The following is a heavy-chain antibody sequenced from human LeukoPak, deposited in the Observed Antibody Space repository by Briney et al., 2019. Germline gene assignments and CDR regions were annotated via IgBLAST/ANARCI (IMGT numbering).Heavy chain of an antibody. Sequence: GGSLRLSCAASGFTFSTYAMHRVRQAPGKGLEWVAFIRYDGSNKYYADSVKGRFTISRDNSKNTLYLQMNSLRAEDTAVYYCAKLAAAGFDCWGQGTLVTVSS. CDR3: AKLAAAGFDC. CDR2: IRYDGSNK. D-gene: IGHD6-13*01. V-gene: IGHV3-30*02. J-gene: IGHJ4*02. CDR1: GFTFSTYA.